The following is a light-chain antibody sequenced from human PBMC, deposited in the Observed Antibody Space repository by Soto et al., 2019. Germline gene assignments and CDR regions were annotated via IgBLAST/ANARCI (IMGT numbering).Light chain of an antibody. CDR3: QQYGSSRWT. CDR1: QSVSSIY. Sequence: EIVLMQSPGTLSLSPGERATLSCRASQSVSSIYLAWYQQKPGQAPRLLIYGASSRATGIPDRFSGSGSGTDFTLTISRLEPEDFAVYYCQQYGSSRWTFGQGTKVEI. J-gene: IGKJ1*01. V-gene: IGKV3-20*01. CDR2: GAS.